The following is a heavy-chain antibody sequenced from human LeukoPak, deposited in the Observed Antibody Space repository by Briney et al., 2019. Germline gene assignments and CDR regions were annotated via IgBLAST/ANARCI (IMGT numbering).Heavy chain of an antibody. D-gene: IGHD5-18*01. Sequence: SETLSLTCTVSGGSVSSGSYYWSWIRQPPGEGLEWIVYIYYSGSTNYNPSLKSRVTISVDTSKNQFSLKLSSVTAADTAVYYCARLVDTAMVFQAEYFDYWGQGTLVTVSS. CDR1: GGSVSSGSYY. CDR3: ARLVDTAMVFQAEYFDY. J-gene: IGHJ4*02. V-gene: IGHV4-61*01. CDR2: IYYSGST.